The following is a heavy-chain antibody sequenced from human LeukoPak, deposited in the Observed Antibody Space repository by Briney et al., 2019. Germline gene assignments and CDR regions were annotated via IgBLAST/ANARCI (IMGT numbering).Heavy chain of an antibody. CDR1: GGSIGTYY. V-gene: IGHV4-59*08. CDR3: ARHIGGGIEDMDV. CDR2: IYVTGT. Sequence: VKPSETLSLTCTVSGGSIGTYYWSWIRQSPGKGLEWIGYIYVTGTRYNPYLQSRVTISVDRSGNQFFLKMSSVTAADTAVYYCARHIGGGIEDMDVWGKGTKVIVSS. J-gene: IGHJ6*03. D-gene: IGHD3-16*02.